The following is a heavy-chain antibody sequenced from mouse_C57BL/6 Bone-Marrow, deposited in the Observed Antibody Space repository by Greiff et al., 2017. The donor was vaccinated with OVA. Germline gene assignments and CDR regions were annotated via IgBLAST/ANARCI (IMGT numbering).Heavy chain of an antibody. J-gene: IGHJ3*01. CDR2: IYPRSGNT. CDR1: GYTFTSYG. Sequence: QVHVKQSGAELARPGASVKLSCKASGYTFTSYGISWVKQRTGQGLEWIGEIYPRSGNTYYNEKFKGKATLTADKSSSTAYMELRSLTSEDSAVYFCARSYYYGRSFPFAYWGQGTLVTVSA. CDR3: ARSYYYGRSFPFAY. V-gene: IGHV1-81*01. D-gene: IGHD1-1*01.